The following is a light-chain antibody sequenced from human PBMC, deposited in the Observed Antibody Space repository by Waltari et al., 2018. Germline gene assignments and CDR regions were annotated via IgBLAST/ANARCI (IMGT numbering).Light chain of an antibody. V-gene: IGKV3-15*01. CDR2: GAS. J-gene: IGKJ2*01. CDR1: QSVSSN. Sequence: EIVLTQSPATLSVSPGERATLSCRASQSVSSNLAWYQHKPGQPPRLLIYGASTRATGIPARFNGGGSGTEFTLTISSLQSEDFAVYYCQQYNSWPPRYTFGQGTNLESK. CDR3: QQYNSWPPRYT.